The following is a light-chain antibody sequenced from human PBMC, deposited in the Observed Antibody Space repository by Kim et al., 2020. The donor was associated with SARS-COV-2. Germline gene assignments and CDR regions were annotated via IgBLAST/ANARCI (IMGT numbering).Light chain of an antibody. J-gene: IGKJ1*01. CDR3: LQSYSYPWT. V-gene: IGKV1-6*01. Sequence: AIQMTQSPSSLSASVGDRVTITFRASQGIRDDLGWYQQKPGKAPKLLIYAASILQSGVPSRFSGSDSGTDFTLTISSLQPEDFATYYCLQSYSYPWTFGQGTKLEIK. CDR1: QGIRDD. CDR2: AAS.